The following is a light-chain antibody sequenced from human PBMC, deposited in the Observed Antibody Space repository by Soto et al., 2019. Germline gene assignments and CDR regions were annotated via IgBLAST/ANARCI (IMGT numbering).Light chain of an antibody. Sequence: DIQVTQSPPTLSASVGDRVTITCRASQTISTWMAWYQQKPGKAPKPLIYDASTLERGVPSRFSGTGSGTDFTLTISSLQPEDVATYYCQKYNSAPWTFGQGTKVDIK. J-gene: IGKJ1*01. V-gene: IGKV1-5*01. CDR1: QTISTW. CDR3: QKYNSAPWT. CDR2: DAS.